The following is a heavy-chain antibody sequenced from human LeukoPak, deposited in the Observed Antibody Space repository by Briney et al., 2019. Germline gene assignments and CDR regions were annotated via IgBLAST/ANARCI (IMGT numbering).Heavy chain of an antibody. CDR3: AKDSQMVRGVYYFDY. V-gene: IGHV3-23*01. D-gene: IGHD3-10*01. Sequence: PGGSLRLSCAASGFTFSSYAMSWVRQAPGKGLEWVSAISGSGGSTYCADSVKGRFTISRDNSKNTLYLQMNSLRAEDTAVYYCAKDSQMVRGVYYFDYWGQGTLVTVSS. CDR1: GFTFSSYA. CDR2: ISGSGGST. J-gene: IGHJ4*02.